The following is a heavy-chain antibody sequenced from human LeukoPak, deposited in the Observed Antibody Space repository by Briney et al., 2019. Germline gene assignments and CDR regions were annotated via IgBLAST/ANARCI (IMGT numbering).Heavy chain of an antibody. D-gene: IGHD2/OR15-2a*01. CDR1: GYSISSGYY. J-gene: IGHJ6*02. CDR3: ARHDPVGHFLRGMDV. CDR2: IYYTGST. Sequence: PSETLSLTCTVSGYSISSGYYWGWIRQPPGKGLEWIGYIYYTGSTIYNPSLRSRVTMSVDVSKNQFSLDLTSVTAADTAVYYCARHDPVGHFLRGMDVWGQGTTVTVSS. V-gene: IGHV4-38-2*02.